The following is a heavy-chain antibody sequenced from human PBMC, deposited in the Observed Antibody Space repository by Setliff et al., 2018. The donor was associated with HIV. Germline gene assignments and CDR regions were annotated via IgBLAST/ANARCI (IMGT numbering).Heavy chain of an antibody. V-gene: IGHV4-39*01. CDR1: GGSISSVRTY. CDR3: ARSSGYYSTVFY. D-gene: IGHD3-22*01. CDR2: VDYSGRT. Sequence: PSETLSLTCNVSGGSISSVRTYWGWIRQSPGTGLEWVGSVDYSGRTYYNPSLKSRVTISIDTSKNQFSLKLSSVTAADTAVYYCARSSGYYSTVFYWGQGTRVTVSS. J-gene: IGHJ4*02.